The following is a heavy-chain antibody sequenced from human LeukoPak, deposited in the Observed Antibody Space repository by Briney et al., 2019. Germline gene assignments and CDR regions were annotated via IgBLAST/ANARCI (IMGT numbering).Heavy chain of an antibody. D-gene: IGHD3-22*01. Sequence: GGSLTLSCAASGFTFSSYEMNWVRQAPGKGLEWVSYISSSGSTIYYADSVKGRFTISRDNAKNSLYLQMNSLRAEDTAVYYCAELGITMIRGVWGKGTTVTISS. CDR2: ISSSGSTI. V-gene: IGHV3-48*03. CDR1: GFTFSSYE. J-gene: IGHJ6*04. CDR3: AELGITMIRGV.